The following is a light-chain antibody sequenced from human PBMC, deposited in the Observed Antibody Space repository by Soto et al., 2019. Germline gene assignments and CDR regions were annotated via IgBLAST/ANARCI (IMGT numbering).Light chain of an antibody. J-gene: IGKJ5*01. Sequence: IHMTHSPSPLSASVGDRVTITCRASQSISSWLAWYQQKPGKAPKLLIYDASSLESGVPSRFSGSGSGTEFTLTISSLQPDDFATYYCQQYNSYPRTFGQGTRLEIK. CDR1: QSISSW. CDR2: DAS. CDR3: QQYNSYPRT. V-gene: IGKV1-5*01.